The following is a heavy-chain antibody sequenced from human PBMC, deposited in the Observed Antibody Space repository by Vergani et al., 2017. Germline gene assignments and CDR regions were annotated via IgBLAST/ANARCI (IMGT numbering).Heavy chain of an antibody. Sequence: EVQLVESGGGLVQPGGSLRLSCAASGFTFSSYSMNWVRQAPGKGLEWVSSISSSSSYIYYADSVKGRFTISRDNAKNSLYLQMNSLRAEDTAVYYCARDSPKYPSGYFQHWGQGTLVTVSS. D-gene: IGHD2/OR15-2a*01. J-gene: IGHJ1*01. CDR3: ARDSPKYPSGYFQH. CDR2: ISSSSSYI. V-gene: IGHV3-21*01. CDR1: GFTFSSYS.